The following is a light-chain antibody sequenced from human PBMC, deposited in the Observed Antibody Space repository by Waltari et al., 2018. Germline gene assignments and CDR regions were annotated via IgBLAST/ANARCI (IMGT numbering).Light chain of an antibody. J-gene: IGLJ2*01. V-gene: IGLV2-14*03. Sequence: QSALTQPASVSGSPGQSITISCTGTSSDVGGYNYVSWYHQHPASAPKLMIYDVSNRPSGVSNRCSGSKSGNTASLTISGLQAEDEADYYCSSYTSSSTVVFGGGTKLTVL. CDR1: SSDVGGYNY. CDR2: DVS. CDR3: SSYTSSSTVV.